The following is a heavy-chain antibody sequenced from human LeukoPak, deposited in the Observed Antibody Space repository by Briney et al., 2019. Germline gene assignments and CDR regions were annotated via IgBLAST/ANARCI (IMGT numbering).Heavy chain of an antibody. Sequence: KPSETLSHTCTVSGSSISSYYSSWIRQPPGKGLEWIGYIYYSGSTNYNPSLKSRVTISVDTSKNQFSLKLSSVTAADTAVYYCARGGYYGSGNDFRFDPWGQGTLVTVSS. V-gene: IGHV4-59*01. CDR3: ARGGYYGSGNDFRFDP. J-gene: IGHJ5*02. D-gene: IGHD3-10*01. CDR1: GSSISSYY. CDR2: IYYSGST.